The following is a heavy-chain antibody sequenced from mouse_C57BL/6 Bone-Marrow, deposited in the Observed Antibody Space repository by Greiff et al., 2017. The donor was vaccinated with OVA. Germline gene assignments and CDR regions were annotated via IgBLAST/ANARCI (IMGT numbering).Heavy chain of an antibody. CDR1: GYAFSSYW. D-gene: IGHD1-1*01. V-gene: IGHV1-80*01. CDR3: ARWATTVVERYDFDY. CDR2: IYPGDGDT. Sequence: QVQLQQSGAELVKPGASVKISCKASGYAFSSYWMNWVKQRPGKGLEWIGQIYPGDGDTNYNGKFKGKATLTADKSSSTAEMQLSSLTYEDSAVYFCARWATTVVERYDFDYWGQGTTLTVSS. J-gene: IGHJ2*01.